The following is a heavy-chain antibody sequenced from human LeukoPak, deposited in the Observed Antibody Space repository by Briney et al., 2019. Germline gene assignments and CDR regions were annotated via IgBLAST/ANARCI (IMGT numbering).Heavy chain of an antibody. Sequence: GGSLRLSCAASGFTFSSYGMHWVRQAPGKGLEWVAFIRYDGSNKYYADSVKGRFTISRDNSKNTLYLQMNSLRAEDTAVYYCAKSLIVGWTGDAFDIWGQGTMVTVSS. J-gene: IGHJ3*02. CDR3: AKSLIVGWTGDAFDI. V-gene: IGHV3-30*02. D-gene: IGHD2-21*01. CDR1: GFTFSSYG. CDR2: IRYDGSNK.